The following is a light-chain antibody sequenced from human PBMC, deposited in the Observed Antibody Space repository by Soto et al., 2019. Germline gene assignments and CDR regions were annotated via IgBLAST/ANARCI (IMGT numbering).Light chain of an antibody. Sequence: EKVLTQKTATLSLSREETTSFSCSARQSVSHCLAWSQQQPGQATRLLIYDASTRATGIPARFSGSGTGTGFTLTISSLDPEDVAAYSCQQRSNWPPFTFGPGTKVDIK. CDR1: QSVSHC. CDR2: DAS. V-gene: IGKV3-11*01. J-gene: IGKJ3*01. CDR3: QQRSNWPPFT.